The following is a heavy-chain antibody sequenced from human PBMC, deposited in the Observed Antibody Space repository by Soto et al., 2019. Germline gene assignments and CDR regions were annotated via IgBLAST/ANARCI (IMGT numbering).Heavy chain of an antibody. J-gene: IGHJ4*02. D-gene: IGHD3-10*01. CDR2: IYYSGST. Sequence: SETLSLTCTVSGGSISSGDYYWGWIRQPPGKGLEWIGSIYYSGSTYYNPSLKSRVTISVDTSKNQFSLKLSSVTGGDTAVYYCARRSAGSKIDYWGQGSLVTVSS. V-gene: IGHV4-39*01. CDR3: ARRSAGSKIDY. CDR1: GGSISSGDYY.